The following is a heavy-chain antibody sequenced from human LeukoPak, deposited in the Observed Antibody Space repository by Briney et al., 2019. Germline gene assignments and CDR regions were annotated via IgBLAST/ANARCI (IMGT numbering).Heavy chain of an antibody. D-gene: IGHD3-10*01. J-gene: IGHJ3*02. CDR2: INPSGGST. Sequence: ASVKASCKASGYTFTSYYMHWVRQAPGQGLEWMGIINPSGGSTSYAQKFQGRVTMTRDTSTSTVYMELSSLRSEDTAVCYCARDWPTMGDAFDIWGQGTMVTVSS. CDR1: GYTFTSYY. CDR3: ARDWPTMGDAFDI. V-gene: IGHV1-46*03.